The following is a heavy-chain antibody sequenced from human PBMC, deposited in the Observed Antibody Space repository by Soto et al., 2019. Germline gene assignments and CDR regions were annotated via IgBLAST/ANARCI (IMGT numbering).Heavy chain of an antibody. CDR2: ISGSGGST. CDR1: GFNFSSYA. V-gene: IGHV3-23*01. D-gene: IGHD5-18*01. Sequence: GSLRPSCATFGFNFSSYAMSWVRQAPGKGAEWVPAISGSGGSTYYADSVKGRSTIPRDNSKNTLYLQMNSLRAEDKAVYYCAKVDTAMATTYYYYGMDVWGQGTTVTVSS. CDR3: AKVDTAMATTYYYYGMDV. J-gene: IGHJ6*02.